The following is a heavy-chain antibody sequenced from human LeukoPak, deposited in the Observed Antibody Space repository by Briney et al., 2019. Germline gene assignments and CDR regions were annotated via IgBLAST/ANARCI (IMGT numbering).Heavy chain of an antibody. J-gene: IGHJ4*02. CDR3: AKDPSSGWYYFDY. CDR2: ISGSGGST. D-gene: IGHD6-19*01. Sequence: AISGSGGSTYYADSVKGRFTISRDNSKNTLYLQMNSLRAEDTAVYYCAKDPSSGWYYFDYWGQGTLVTVSS. V-gene: IGHV3-23*01.